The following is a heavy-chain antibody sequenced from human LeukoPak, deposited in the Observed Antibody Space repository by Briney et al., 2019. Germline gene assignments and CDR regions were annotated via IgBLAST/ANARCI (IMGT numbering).Heavy chain of an antibody. V-gene: IGHV1-69*13. Sequence: GASVKVSCKASRGTFSSYAISWVRQAPGQGLEWMGGIIPIFGTANYAQKFQGRVTITADESTSTAYMELSSLRSEDTAVYYCAREGPRDGYNLYYFDYWGQGTLVTVSS. J-gene: IGHJ4*02. D-gene: IGHD5-24*01. CDR3: AREGPRDGYNLYYFDY. CDR2: IIPIFGTA. CDR1: RGTFSSYA.